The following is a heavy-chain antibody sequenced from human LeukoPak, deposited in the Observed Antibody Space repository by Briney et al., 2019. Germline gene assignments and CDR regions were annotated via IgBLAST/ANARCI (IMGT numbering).Heavy chain of an antibody. CDR2: IYYSGST. Sequence: SETLSLTCTVSGGSISSYYWSWIRQPPGKGLEWIGTIYYSGSTYYNPSLKSRVTISVDTSKNQFSLMLSSVTAADTAVYYCARVSSSWYQDWYFDLWGRGTLVTVSS. D-gene: IGHD6-13*01. CDR3: ARVSSSWYQDWYFDL. V-gene: IGHV4-59*04. J-gene: IGHJ2*01. CDR1: GGSISSYY.